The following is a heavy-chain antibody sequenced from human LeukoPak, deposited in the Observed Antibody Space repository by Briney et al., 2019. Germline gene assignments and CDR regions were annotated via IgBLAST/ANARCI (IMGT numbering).Heavy chain of an antibody. J-gene: IGHJ4*02. CDR3: AKWGDYDILTGYYDSDY. CDR1: GFTFSNYA. V-gene: IGHV3-23*01. CDR2: IVGSGSST. D-gene: IGHD3-9*01. Sequence: GGSLRLSCAASGFTFSNYAMSWVRQAPGKGLEWVSAIVGSGSSTYYADSVKGRFTISRDNSKNTLYLQLNRLRAEGTAVYYCAKWGDYDILTGYYDSDYWGQGTLVTVSS.